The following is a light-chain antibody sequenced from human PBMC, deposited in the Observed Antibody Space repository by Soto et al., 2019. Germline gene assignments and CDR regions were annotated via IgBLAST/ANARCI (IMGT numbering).Light chain of an antibody. CDR3: QSYDSLSRYV. J-gene: IGLJ1*01. V-gene: IGLV1-40*01. Sequence: QSVLTQPPSVSGAPGQRVTISCTGSSSNLGAAYDVHWYQYRPGTAPKLLIYGNINRPSGVPDRISGSKFGTSASLTISGLQAEDEADYVCQSYDSLSRYVFGTGTKVTVL. CDR2: GNI. CDR1: SSNLGAAYD.